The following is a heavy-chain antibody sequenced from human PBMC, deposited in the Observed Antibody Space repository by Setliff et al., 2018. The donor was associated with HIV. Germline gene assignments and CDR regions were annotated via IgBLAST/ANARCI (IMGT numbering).Heavy chain of an antibody. J-gene: IGHJ4*02. CDR3: AKAPSMQYYFDY. CDR2: ISSSGSTI. CDR1: GFTFSSYE. D-gene: IGHD2-8*01. Sequence: GGSLRLSCAASGFTFSSYEMNWVRQAPGKGLEWVSYISSSGSTIYYADSVKGRFTISRDNSKNTLYLQMNSLRAEDTAVYYCAKAPSMQYYFDYWGQGTLVTVSS. V-gene: IGHV3-48*03.